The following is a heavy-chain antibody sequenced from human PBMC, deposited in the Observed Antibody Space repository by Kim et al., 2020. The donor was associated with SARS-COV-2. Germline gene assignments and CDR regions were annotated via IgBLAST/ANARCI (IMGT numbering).Heavy chain of an antibody. CDR1: GASITTYF. J-gene: IGHJ5*02. CDR3: ARGRSSYL. CDR2: IYYRGTT. Sequence: SETPSLTCTVSGASITTYFWSWIRQPPGKGLEWIGYIYYRGTTKYNPSLQSRVTISVDMSKNQFSLKLSSATAADTAVYYCARGRSSYLWGQGTLVTVSS. D-gene: IGHD6-13*01. V-gene: IGHV4-59*13.